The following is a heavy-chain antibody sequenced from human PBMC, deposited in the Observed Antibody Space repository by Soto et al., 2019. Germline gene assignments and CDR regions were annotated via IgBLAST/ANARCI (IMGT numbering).Heavy chain of an antibody. CDR2: INHSGST. J-gene: IGHJ6*02. V-gene: IGHV4-30-2*01. CDR3: ARGRGGYSYTDYYYGMDV. Sequence: TCAVSGGSISSGGYSWSWIRQPPGKGLEWIGEINHSGSTNYNPSLKSRVTISVDTSKNQFSLKLSSVTAADTAVYYCARGRGGYSYTDYYYGMDVWGQGTTVTVSS. CDR1: GGSISSGGYS. D-gene: IGHD5-18*01.